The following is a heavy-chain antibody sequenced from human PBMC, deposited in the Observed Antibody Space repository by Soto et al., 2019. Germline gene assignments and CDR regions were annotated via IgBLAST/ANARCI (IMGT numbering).Heavy chain of an antibody. CDR2: ISGSGGST. J-gene: IGHJ4*02. D-gene: IGHD6-19*01. V-gene: IGHV3-23*01. CDR3: AKDARQWLGGGFDH. Sequence: EVQLLESGGGLVQPGGSLRLSCAASGFSFSSYAMTWVSQAPENGMEWVSGISGSGGSTYYADSVKGRFTISRDKSKNTMYLQLNSLRSEDTAVYYCAKDARQWLGGGFDHWGQGTLVIVSS. CDR1: GFSFSSYA.